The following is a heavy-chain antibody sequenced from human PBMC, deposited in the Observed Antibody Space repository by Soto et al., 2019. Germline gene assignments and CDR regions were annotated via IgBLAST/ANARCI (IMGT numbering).Heavy chain of an antibody. Sequence: ASVKVSCKASGYTFTSYYMHWVRQAPGQGLGWMGIINPSGGSTSYAQKFQGRVTMTRDTSTSTVYMELSSLRSEDTAVYYCARARRYYYDSSGSHPMGYWGQGTLVTVSS. CDR3: ARARRYYYDSSGSHPMGY. V-gene: IGHV1-46*01. CDR1: GYTFTSYY. CDR2: INPSGGST. J-gene: IGHJ4*02. D-gene: IGHD3-22*01.